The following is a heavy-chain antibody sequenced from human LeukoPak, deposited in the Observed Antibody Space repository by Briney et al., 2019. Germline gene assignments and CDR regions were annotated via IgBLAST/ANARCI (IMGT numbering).Heavy chain of an antibody. CDR3: ARVSRYCSGGSCKYYFDY. CDR2: IYYSGST. V-gene: IGHV4-59*01. D-gene: IGHD2-15*01. J-gene: IGHJ4*02. CDR1: GRSISSYY. Sequence: SETLSLTCTVSGRSISSYYWSWIRQPPGKGLEWIGYIYYSGSTNYNPSLKSRVTISVDTYKNQFSLKLSSVTAADTAVYYCARVSRYCSGGSCKYYFDYWGQGTLVTVSS.